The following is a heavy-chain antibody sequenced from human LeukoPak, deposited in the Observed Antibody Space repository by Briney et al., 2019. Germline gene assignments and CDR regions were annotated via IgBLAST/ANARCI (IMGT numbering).Heavy chain of an antibody. CDR2: ISYDGSNK. D-gene: IGHD2-15*01. CDR3: AKPDTETDIVVVVAAPPPFDY. V-gene: IGHV3-30*18. J-gene: IGHJ4*02. Sequence: GGSLRLSCAASGFTFSSYGMHWVRQAPGKGLEWVAVISYDGSNKYYADSVKGRFTISRDNSKNTLYLQMNSLRAEDTAVYYCAKPDTETDIVVVVAAPPPFDYWGQGTLVTVSS. CDR1: GFTFSSYG.